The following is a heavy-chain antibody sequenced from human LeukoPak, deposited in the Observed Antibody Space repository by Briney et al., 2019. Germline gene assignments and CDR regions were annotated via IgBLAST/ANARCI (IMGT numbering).Heavy chain of an antibody. CDR1: GYSITSGFN. J-gene: IGHJ4*02. CDR2: MYHSGTT. CDR3: ARDPGPNSSGWYGD. V-gene: IGHV4-38-2*02. D-gene: IGHD6-19*01. Sequence: PSETLSLTCTVSGYSITSGFNWGWIRQPPGKGLEWIGSMYHSGTTYYNPSLKSRVTISVDTSKNQFSLKLSSVTAADTAVYYCARDPGPNSSGWYGDWGQGTLVTVSS.